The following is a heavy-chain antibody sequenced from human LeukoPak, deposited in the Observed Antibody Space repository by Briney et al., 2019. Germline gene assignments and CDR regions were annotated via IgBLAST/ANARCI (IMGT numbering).Heavy chain of an antibody. J-gene: IGHJ4*02. V-gene: IGHV4-59*08. CDR3: ASSYSSGWYFDY. D-gene: IGHD6-19*01. CDR2: IYYSGST. Sequence: SETLSLTCTVSGGSISSYYWSWIRQPPGKGLEWIGYIYYSGSTNYNPSLKSRVTISVDTSKNQFSPKLSSVTAADTAVYYCASSYSSGWYFDYWGQGTLVTVSS. CDR1: GGSISSYY.